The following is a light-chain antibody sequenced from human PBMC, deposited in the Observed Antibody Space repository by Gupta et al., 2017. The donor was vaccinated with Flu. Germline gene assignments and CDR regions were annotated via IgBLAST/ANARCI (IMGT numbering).Light chain of an antibody. V-gene: IGKV4-1*01. CDR3: QQYYNTPT. CDR1: QNILYSSNNKNY. CDR2: WAS. J-gene: IGKJ4*01. Sequence: DIVMTQSPDSLAVSLGERATINCKSSQNILYSSNNKNYLAWYQQKPGQPPKLLIYWASTRESGVPDRFRGSGSGTDFTLTISSLQAEDVAVYYCQQYYNTPTFGGETKVEIK.